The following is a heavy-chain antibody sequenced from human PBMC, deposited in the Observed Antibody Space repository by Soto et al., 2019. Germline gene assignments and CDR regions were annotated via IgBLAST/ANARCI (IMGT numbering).Heavy chain of an antibody. CDR1: AGSVNSGGYY. D-gene: IGHD2-8*01. J-gene: IGHJ4*02. V-gene: IGHV4-61*08. Sequence: QVQLQESGPGLVKPSETLSITCNVSAGSVNSGGYYWSWIRQPPGKALEWIGYIYFSGDTSCNPSRKSRVAISLDTSKNRFSMKLLSVTAAVTAIYYFARYVAWCYCDSGGQCTLVKVSA. CDR3: ARYVAWCYCDS. CDR2: IYFSGDT.